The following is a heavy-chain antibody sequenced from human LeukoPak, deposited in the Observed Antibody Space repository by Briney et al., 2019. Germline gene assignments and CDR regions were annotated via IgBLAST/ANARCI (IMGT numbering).Heavy chain of an antibody. Sequence: PGGSLRLSCAAPGFTFSSYSMNWVRQAPGKGLEWVSYISSSSSTIYYADSVKGRFTISRDNAKNSLYPQMNSLRAEDTAVYYCARSGYSSGWTSVDYWGQGTLVTVSS. J-gene: IGHJ4*02. D-gene: IGHD6-19*01. CDR1: GFTFSSYS. V-gene: IGHV3-48*01. CDR3: ARSGYSSGWTSVDY. CDR2: ISSSSSTI.